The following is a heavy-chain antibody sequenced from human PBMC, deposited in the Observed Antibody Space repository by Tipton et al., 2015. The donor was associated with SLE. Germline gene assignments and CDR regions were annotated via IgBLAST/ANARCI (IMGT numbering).Heavy chain of an antibody. V-gene: IGHV4-39*07. Sequence: TLSLTCTVSGGSISITDYYWGWIRQPPGKGLEWIGTIYYSGTAHYNPSLRSRVTISVDTANNQYSLKLSSVTAADTAVYYCARDPGLKAFDYWGQGTLVTVSS. D-gene: IGHD3-10*01. CDR3: ARDPGLKAFDY. J-gene: IGHJ4*02. CDR2: IYYSGTA. CDR1: GGSISITDYY.